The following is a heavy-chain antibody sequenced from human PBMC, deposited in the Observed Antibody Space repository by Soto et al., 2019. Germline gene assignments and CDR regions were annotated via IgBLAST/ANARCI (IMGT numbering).Heavy chain of an antibody. D-gene: IGHD2-2*01. CDR1: GYTFTGYY. J-gene: IGHJ3*02. CDR2: INPNSGGT. V-gene: IGHV1-2*04. CDR3: ASPGYCSSTSCYEAFDI. Sequence: ASVKVSCKASGYTFTGYYMHWVRQAPGQGLEWMGWINPNSGGTNYAQKFQGWVTMTRDTSISTAYMELRSLRSDDTAVYYCASPGYCSSTSCYEAFDIWGQGTMVTVS.